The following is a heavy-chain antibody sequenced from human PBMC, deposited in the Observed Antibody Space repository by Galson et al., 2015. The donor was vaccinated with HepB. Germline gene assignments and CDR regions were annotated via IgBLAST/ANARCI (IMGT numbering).Heavy chain of an antibody. V-gene: IGHV3-7*03. D-gene: IGHD4-23*01. CDR1: GFTFSSYW. J-gene: IGHJ3*02. CDR2: IKQDGSEK. CDR3: AAGSTVVSGDAFDI. Sequence: SLRLSCAASGFTFSSYWMNWVRQAPGKGLEWVANIKQDGSEKYYVDSVKGRFTISRDNAKNTLYLQMNSLRAEDTAVYDCAAGSTVVSGDAFDIWGQGTMVTVSS.